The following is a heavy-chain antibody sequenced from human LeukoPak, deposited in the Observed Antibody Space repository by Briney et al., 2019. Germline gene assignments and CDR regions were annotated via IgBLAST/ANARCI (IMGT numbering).Heavy chain of an antibody. J-gene: IGHJ2*01. CDR2: IYPGDSDT. CDR1: GYSFTSYW. V-gene: IGHV5-51*01. Sequence: GESLKFSCKGSGYSFTSYWIGWVRQMPGKGLEWMGIIYPGDSDTRYSPSFQGQVTSSADKSISTPYLQWSRLKAPDTPTYFXXXXSXXXXXXXXGXXXXXXXXXXXXXXXXXQDL. CDR3: XXXSXXXXXXXXGXXXXXXXXXXXXXXXXXQDL.